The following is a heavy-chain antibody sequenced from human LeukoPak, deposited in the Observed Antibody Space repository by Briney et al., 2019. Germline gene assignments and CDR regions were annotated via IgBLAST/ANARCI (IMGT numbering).Heavy chain of an antibody. D-gene: IGHD5-24*01. CDR3: ARGSAYSRYQLPELVFDD. CDR2: IYSGGST. V-gene: IGHV3-66*01. Sequence: PGGSLRLSCAASGFTVSSNYMSWVRQAPGKGLEWVSGIYSGGSTYYADSVKGRFTITRDNSKNTLYLQMNSLRAEDTAVDYCARGSAYSRYQLPELVFDDWGQGTMVTVSS. J-gene: IGHJ3*01. CDR1: GFTVSSNY.